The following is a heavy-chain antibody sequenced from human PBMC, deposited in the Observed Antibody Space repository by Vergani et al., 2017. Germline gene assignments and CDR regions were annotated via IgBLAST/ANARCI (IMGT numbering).Heavy chain of an antibody. CDR2: IHPADSDT. Sequence: EVQLVQSGAEVKKPGESLKISCQLSGYSFTNYWIGWVRQMPGKGLEWMGIIHPADSDTRYSPSFQGQVTISVDKSISTAYLQRGRLRASDSAMYYCARLYGRDSSGSKYFDYWGQGTLVTVSS. V-gene: IGHV5-51*01. CDR1: GYSFTNYW. CDR3: ARLYGRDSSGSKYFDY. J-gene: IGHJ4*02. D-gene: IGHD3-22*01.